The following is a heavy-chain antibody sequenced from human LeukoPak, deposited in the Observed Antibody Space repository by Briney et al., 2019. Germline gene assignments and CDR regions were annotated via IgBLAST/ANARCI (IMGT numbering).Heavy chain of an antibody. V-gene: IGHV3-23*01. CDR3: AKELTERWLIDAFDI. CDR1: GFTFSSYS. D-gene: IGHD6-19*01. Sequence: GGSLRLSCAASGFTFSSYSMNWVRQAPGKGLEWVSSISHSGSISYADSVKGRFTISRDNSKNTLYLQMSSLRAEDTAIYYCAKELTERWLIDAFDIWGQGTVVTVSS. CDR2: ISHSGSI. J-gene: IGHJ3*02.